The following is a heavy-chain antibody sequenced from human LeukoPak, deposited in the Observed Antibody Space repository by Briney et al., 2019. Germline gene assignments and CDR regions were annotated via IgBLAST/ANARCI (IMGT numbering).Heavy chain of an antibody. Sequence: PGGSLRLSCAVSGFTFSSCSMNWVRQAPGKGLEWVSYISSSSSTIYYADSVKGRFTISRDNAKNSLYLQMNSLGDEDSAVYYCARDPHIAAAGTIFDYWGQGTLVTVSS. CDR3: ARDPHIAAAGTIFDY. D-gene: IGHD6-13*01. CDR1: GFTFSSCS. J-gene: IGHJ4*02. CDR2: ISSSSSTI. V-gene: IGHV3-48*02.